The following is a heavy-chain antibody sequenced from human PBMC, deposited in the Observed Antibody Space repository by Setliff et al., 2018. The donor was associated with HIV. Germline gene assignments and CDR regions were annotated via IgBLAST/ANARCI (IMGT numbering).Heavy chain of an antibody. CDR1: GYSIRSGYY. Sequence: PSETRSLTCAVSGYSIRSGYYWGWIRQSPGKGLEWIGTMFRTGTSYYNPSLTSRVTISQDTSKNQFSLELTSVTAADTAVYYCATVDGTRYLDYWGQGKLVTVSS. CDR3: ATVDGTRYLDY. V-gene: IGHV4-38-2*01. CDR2: MFRTGTS. J-gene: IGHJ4*02. D-gene: IGHD1-1*01.